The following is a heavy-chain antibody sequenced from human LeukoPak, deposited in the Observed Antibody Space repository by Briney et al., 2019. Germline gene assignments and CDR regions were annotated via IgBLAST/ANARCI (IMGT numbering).Heavy chain of an antibody. CDR3: ARDGDSSGWFYFDY. J-gene: IGHJ4*02. CDR1: GSTFSSYS. CDR2: ISSSSSYI. D-gene: IGHD6-19*01. Sequence: PGGSLRLSCAASGSTFSSYSMNWVRQAPGKGLEWVSSISSSSSYIYYADSVKGRFTISRDNAKNSLYLQMNSLRAEDTAVYYCARDGDSSGWFYFDYWGQRTLATVSS. V-gene: IGHV3-21*01.